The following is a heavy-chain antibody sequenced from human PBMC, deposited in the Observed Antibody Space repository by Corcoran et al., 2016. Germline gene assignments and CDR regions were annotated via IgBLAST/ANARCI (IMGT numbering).Heavy chain of an antibody. CDR1: GFTFSPYD. D-gene: IGHD3-22*01. Sequence: QVQLVESGGGVVQPGRSLRLSCAASGFTFSPYDMHWVRQAPGKGLEWVAVMSHDGSTTYYADSVKGRFAISRDNSKNTLYLQMNSLRAEDTAVYYCAKGQTTYDSSTGSHRVSGYWGQGTLVTVSS. V-gene: IGHV3-30*18. CDR2: MSHDGSTT. J-gene: IGHJ4*02. CDR3: AKGQTTYDSSTGSHRVSGY.